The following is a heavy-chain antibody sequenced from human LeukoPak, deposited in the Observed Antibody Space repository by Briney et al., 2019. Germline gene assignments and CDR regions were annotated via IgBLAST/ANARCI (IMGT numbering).Heavy chain of an antibody. J-gene: IGHJ5*02. Sequence: GGSLRLSCAASGFTFSSYAMSWVRQAPGKGLEWVSAISGSGGSTYYADSVKGRFTISRDNSKNTLYLQMNSLRAEDTAVYYCAKDRTSEGLVGAAANWFDPWGQGTLVTVSS. CDR3: AKDRTSEGLVGAAANWFDP. CDR1: GFTFSSYA. CDR2: ISGSGGST. D-gene: IGHD1-26*01. V-gene: IGHV3-23*01.